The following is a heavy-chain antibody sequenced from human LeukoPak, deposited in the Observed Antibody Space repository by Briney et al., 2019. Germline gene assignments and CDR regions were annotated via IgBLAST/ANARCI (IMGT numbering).Heavy chain of an antibody. D-gene: IGHD3-10*01. Sequence: GGSLRPSCAASGFTFSSYAMSWVRQAPGKGLEWVSAISGSGGSTYYADSVKGRFTISRDNSKNTLYLQMNSLRAEDTAVYYCAKFSKGMVRGVSYFDYWGQGTLVTVSS. CDR1: GFTFSSYA. J-gene: IGHJ4*02. CDR2: ISGSGGST. V-gene: IGHV3-23*01. CDR3: AKFSKGMVRGVSYFDY.